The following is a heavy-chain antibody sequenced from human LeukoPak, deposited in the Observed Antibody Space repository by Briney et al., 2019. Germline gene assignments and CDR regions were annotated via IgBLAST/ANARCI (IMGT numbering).Heavy chain of an antibody. Sequence: PGGSLRLSCAASGFSFGSYTMNWVRQAPGKGLEWVSSITSSSSYIYYADSVKGRFTISRDNAKNSLYLQMNSLRAEDTAVYYCARVIGDEYGDLGDYWGQGTLVTVSS. V-gene: IGHV3-21*01. CDR2: ITSSSSYI. CDR1: GFSFGSYT. CDR3: ARVIGDEYGDLGDY. D-gene: IGHD4-17*01. J-gene: IGHJ4*02.